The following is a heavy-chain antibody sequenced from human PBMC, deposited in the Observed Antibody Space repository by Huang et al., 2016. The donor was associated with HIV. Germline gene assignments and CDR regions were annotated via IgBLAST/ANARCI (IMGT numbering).Heavy chain of an antibody. CDR2: IDYSGST. V-gene: IGHV4-59*11. J-gene: IGHJ4*02. D-gene: IGHD3-3*01. CDR3: ARDHHDFWRGYRRMYFFDH. Sequence: QVPLQESGPGLVKPSETLSLTCTVSGGSISTHYWSWIRQPPGKGLEWIGSIDYSGSTNYSPSLKSRVTRLLDTSKNQFSLRVNSVTAADTAMYYCARDHHDFWRGYRRMYFFDHWGQGTLVTVSS. CDR1: GGSISTHY.